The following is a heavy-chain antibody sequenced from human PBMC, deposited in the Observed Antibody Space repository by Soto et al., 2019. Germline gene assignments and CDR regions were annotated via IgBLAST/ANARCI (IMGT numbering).Heavy chain of an antibody. CDR1: GFTFSSYA. Sequence: LRLSCAASGFTFSSYAMHWVRQAPGKGLEWVAVISYDGSNKYYADSVKGRFTISRDNSKNTLYLQMNSLRAEDTAVYYCARDSRSGYDYESYYYGMDVWGQGTTVTVSS. D-gene: IGHD5-12*01. CDR2: ISYDGSNK. V-gene: IGHV3-30-3*01. CDR3: ARDSRSGYDYESYYYGMDV. J-gene: IGHJ6*02.